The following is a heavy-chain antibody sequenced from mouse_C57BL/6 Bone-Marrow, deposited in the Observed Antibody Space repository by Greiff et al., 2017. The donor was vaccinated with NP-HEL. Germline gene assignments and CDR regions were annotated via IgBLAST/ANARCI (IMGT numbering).Heavy chain of an antibody. Sequence: QVQLKQPGAELVMPGASVKLSCKASGYTFTSYWMHWVKQRPGQGLEWIGEIDPSDSYTNYNQKFKGKSTLTVDKSSSTAYMQLSSLTSEDSAVYYCAKGGYGGFAYWGQGTLVTVSA. CDR1: GYTFTSYW. CDR3: AKGGYGGFAY. D-gene: IGHD2-2*01. J-gene: IGHJ3*01. CDR2: IDPSDSYT. V-gene: IGHV1-69*01.